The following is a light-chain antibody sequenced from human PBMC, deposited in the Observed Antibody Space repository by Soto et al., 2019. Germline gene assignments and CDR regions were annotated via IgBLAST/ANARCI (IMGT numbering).Light chain of an antibody. CDR3: QQYNNWPPWT. J-gene: IGKJ1*01. CDR2: GAS. Sequence: EIVMTQSPATLSVSPGERTTLSCRASQNVSSNLAWYQKKPGQAPRLLIYGASTRATGIPASLSGSGSGTEFTLTISSLQSEDFAVYYCQQYNNWPPWTFGQGTKVEIK. CDR1: QNVSSN. V-gene: IGKV3-15*01.